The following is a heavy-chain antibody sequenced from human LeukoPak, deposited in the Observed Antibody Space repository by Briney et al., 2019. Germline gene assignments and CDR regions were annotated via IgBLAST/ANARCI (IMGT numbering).Heavy chain of an antibody. CDR1: GGSISSYY. CDR2: IYYSGST. D-gene: IGHD6-19*01. V-gene: IGHV4-59*01. J-gene: IGHJ5*02. Sequence: ASETVSLTCTVSGGSISSYYWSWTRQPPGKGLEWIGYIYYSGSTNYNPSLKSRVTISIDTSKNQFSLKLSSVTAADTAVYHCARFIAVARNWFDPWGQRTVDTVSS. CDR3: ARFIAVARNWFDP.